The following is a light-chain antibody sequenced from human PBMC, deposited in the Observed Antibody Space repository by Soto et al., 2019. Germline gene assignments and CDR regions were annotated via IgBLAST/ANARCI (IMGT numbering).Light chain of an antibody. CDR1: SSNIGAGYD. V-gene: IGLV1-40*01. J-gene: IGLJ2*01. Sequence: SVLTQPPSVSGAPGQRVTISCTGSSSNIGAGYDVHWYQQLPGTAPKLLIYGNSNRPSGVPDRFSGSKSGTSASLAITGLQAEDEADYYCQSYDSSLSASVVFGVGTKLTVL. CDR3: QSYDSSLSASVV. CDR2: GNS.